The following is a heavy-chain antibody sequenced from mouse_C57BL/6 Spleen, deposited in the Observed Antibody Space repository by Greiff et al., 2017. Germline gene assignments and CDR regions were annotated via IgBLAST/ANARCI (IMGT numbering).Heavy chain of an antibody. Sequence: EVMLVESGGGLVKPGGSLKLSCAASGFTFSSYTMSWVRQTPEKRLEWVATISGGGGNTYYPDSVKGRFPITRDNAKNTLYLQMIRLRSEDTAVYYCARHWVLLWEGYFDYWGQGTTLTVSS. J-gene: IGHJ2*01. CDR2: ISGGGGNT. V-gene: IGHV5-9*01. D-gene: IGHD1-1*02. CDR3: ARHWVLLWEGYFDY. CDR1: GFTFSSYT.